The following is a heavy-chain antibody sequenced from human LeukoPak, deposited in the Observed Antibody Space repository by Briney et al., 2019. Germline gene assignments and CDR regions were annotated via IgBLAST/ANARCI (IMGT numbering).Heavy chain of an antibody. Sequence: GGSLRLSCAASGFTFSSYAVSWVRQAPGVGLEWVSTISGRGGSTFYADSVKGRFTISRDNSKNTLYLQMNSLRADDTAVYYCAKEYDDNLTDYFHNCFNSWGQGTLVIVSS. CDR2: ISGRGGST. V-gene: IGHV3-23*01. D-gene: IGHD3-9*01. J-gene: IGHJ5*01. CDR1: GFTFSSYA. CDR3: AKEYDDNLTDYFHNCFNS.